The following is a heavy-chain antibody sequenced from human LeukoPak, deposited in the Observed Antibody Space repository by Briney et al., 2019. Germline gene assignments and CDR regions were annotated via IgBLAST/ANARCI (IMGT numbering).Heavy chain of an antibody. CDR3: ATTPLPDGVNWFDP. J-gene: IGHJ5*02. V-gene: IGHV3-21*01. CDR2: ISSSSSYI. Sequence: GGSLRLSCAASGFTFSSYSMNWVRQAPGKGLKWVSSISSSSSYIYYADSVKGRFTISRDNAKNSLYLQMNSLRAEDTAVYYCATTPLPDGVNWFDPWGQGTLVTVSS. CDR1: GFTFSSYS. D-gene: IGHD1-14*01.